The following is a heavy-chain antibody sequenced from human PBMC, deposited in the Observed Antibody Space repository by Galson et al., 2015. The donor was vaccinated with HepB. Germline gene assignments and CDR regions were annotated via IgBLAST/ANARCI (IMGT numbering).Heavy chain of an antibody. CDR3: ARGMHYDILTGYHLSY. CDR2: IWYDGSNK. V-gene: IGHV3-33*08. CDR1: GFTFSSYA. Sequence: SLRLSCAASGFTFSSYAMHWVRQAPGKGLEWVAGIWYDGSNKYYADSVKGRFTISRDNSKNTLYLQMNSLRAEDTAVYYCARGMHYDILTGYHLSYWGQGTLVTVSS. J-gene: IGHJ4*02. D-gene: IGHD3-9*01.